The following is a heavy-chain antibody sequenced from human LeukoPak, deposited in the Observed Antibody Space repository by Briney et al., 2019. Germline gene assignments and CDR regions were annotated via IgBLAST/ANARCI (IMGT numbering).Heavy chain of an antibody. Sequence: GGSLRLSCAASGFTFSNYAMNWVRQAPGKGLEWVSTIGSSGGSTYYADFVKGRFTISRDNSKNTLYLQMNSLRAEDTAVYYCAKVFRDGYNYPFDYWGQGTLVTVSS. CDR1: GFTFSNYA. CDR3: AKVFRDGYNYPFDY. CDR2: IGSSGGST. V-gene: IGHV3-23*01. D-gene: IGHD5-24*01. J-gene: IGHJ4*02.